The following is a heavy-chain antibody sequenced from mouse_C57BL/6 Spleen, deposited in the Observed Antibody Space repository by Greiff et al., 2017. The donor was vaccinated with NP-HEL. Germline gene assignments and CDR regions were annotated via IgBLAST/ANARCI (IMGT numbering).Heavy chain of an antibody. V-gene: IGHV1-72*01. CDR3: ARTPYSNNEGFAY. CDR2: IDPTSGGT. D-gene: IGHD2-5*01. Sequence: QVQLQQPGAELVKPGASVKLSCKASGYTFTSYWMHWVKQRPGRGLEWIGRIDPTSGGTKYNEKFKSKATLTVDKPSSTAYMQLSSLTSEDSAVYYCARTPYSNNEGFAYWGQGTLVTVSA. J-gene: IGHJ3*01. CDR1: GYTFTSYW.